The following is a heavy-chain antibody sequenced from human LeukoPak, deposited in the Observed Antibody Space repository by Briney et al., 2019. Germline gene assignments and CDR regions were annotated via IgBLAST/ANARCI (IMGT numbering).Heavy chain of an antibody. Sequence: KASETLSLTCAVYGGSFSGYYWSWIRQPPGKGLEWIGEINHGGSTNYNPSLKSRVTISVDTSKNQFSLKLSSVTAADTAVYYCARAPQWLVNWFDPWGQGTLVTVSS. CDR2: INHGGST. V-gene: IGHV4-34*01. D-gene: IGHD6-19*01. J-gene: IGHJ5*02. CDR1: GGSFSGYY. CDR3: ARAPQWLVNWFDP.